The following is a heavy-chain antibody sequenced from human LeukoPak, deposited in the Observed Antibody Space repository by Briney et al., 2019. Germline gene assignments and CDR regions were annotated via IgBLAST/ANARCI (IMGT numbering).Heavy chain of an antibody. Sequence: PGGSLRLSCAASGFNFSTYTMNWVRQAPGKGLEWLSYTTSSSNSIYYADSVKGRFTISRDNAKNSLYLQMDSLRAEDTAVYYCARASSGYGFYSNYWGQGTLVTVSS. CDR3: ARASSGYGFYSNY. D-gene: IGHD3-22*01. CDR2: TTSSSNSI. V-gene: IGHV3-48*01. CDR1: GFNFSTYT. J-gene: IGHJ4*02.